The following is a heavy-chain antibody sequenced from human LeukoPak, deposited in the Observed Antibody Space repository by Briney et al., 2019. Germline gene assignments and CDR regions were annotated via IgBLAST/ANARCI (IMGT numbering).Heavy chain of an antibody. CDR2: IRSKANSYAT. CDR1: GFTFTKSW. D-gene: IGHD2-2*01. CDR3: TRPRCSSTSCSSDY. Sequence: GGSLRLSCAASGFTFTKSWMNWVRQASGKGLEWVGRIRSKANSYATAYAASVKGRFTISRDGSKNTAYLQMNSLKTEDTAVYYCTRPRCSSTSCSSDYWGQGTLVTVSS. J-gene: IGHJ4*02. V-gene: IGHV3-73*01.